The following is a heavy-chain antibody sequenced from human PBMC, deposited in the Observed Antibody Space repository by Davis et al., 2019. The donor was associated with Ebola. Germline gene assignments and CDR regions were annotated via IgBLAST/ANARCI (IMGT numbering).Heavy chain of an antibody. CDR1: GFTFSTYA. D-gene: IGHD3-9*01. V-gene: IGHV3-23*01. J-gene: IGHJ3*02. Sequence: PGGSLRLSCTAPGFTFSTYAMSWVRQAPGKGLEWVSTLSGSGGNTYYADSVKGRFTISRDNSKNTLHLQMSSLRAEDTALYYCAKVGGDPRYFDASLPLEAFDMWGQGTKVTVSS. CDR3: AKVGGDPRYFDASLPLEAFDM. CDR2: LSGSGGNT.